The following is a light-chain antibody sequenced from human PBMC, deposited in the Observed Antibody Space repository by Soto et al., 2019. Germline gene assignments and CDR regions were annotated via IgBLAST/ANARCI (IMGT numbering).Light chain of an antibody. CDR3: QHYDSSPYT. V-gene: IGKV3-20*01. CDR2: GAS. Sequence: EIVLTQTPGTLSLSPGGRATLSCRASRSLPNEYLAWYQQKPGQAPRLLIYGASNRATGIPDRFGGSVSGTDFTLTISSLEPADFAIYYCQHYDSSPYTFGQGTKLEIK. CDR1: RSLPNEY. J-gene: IGKJ2*01.